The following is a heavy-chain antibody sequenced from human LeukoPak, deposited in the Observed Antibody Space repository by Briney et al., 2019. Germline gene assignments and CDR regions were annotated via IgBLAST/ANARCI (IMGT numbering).Heavy chain of an antibody. V-gene: IGHV3-7*03. CDR1: GFTFSTYY. D-gene: IGHD2-15*01. CDR2: IKQDGGEK. CDR3: ARGRYCTGASCYFDY. Sequence: PGGSLRLTCAASGFTFSTYYMSWVRQAPGKGLEWVANIKQDGGEKYYVDSVEGRFTISRDDAKNSLYLQMKSLRAEDTAVYYCARGRYCTGASCYFDYWGQGTLVTVSS. J-gene: IGHJ4*02.